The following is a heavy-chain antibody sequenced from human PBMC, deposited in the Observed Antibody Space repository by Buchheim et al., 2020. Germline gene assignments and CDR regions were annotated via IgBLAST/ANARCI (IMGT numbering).Heavy chain of an antibody. CDR1: GGSISSYY. D-gene: IGHD3-22*01. Sequence: QVQLQESGPGLVKPSETLSLTCTVSGGSISSYYWSWIRQPPGKGLEWIGYIYYSGSTNYNPSLKSRVTISVDTSKNQFSLKLSSVTAADTAVYYCARQGGYYYDSSGYYYPPYWYFDLWGRGTL. CDR2: IYYSGST. J-gene: IGHJ2*01. V-gene: IGHV4-59*08. CDR3: ARQGGYYYDSSGYYYPPYWYFDL.